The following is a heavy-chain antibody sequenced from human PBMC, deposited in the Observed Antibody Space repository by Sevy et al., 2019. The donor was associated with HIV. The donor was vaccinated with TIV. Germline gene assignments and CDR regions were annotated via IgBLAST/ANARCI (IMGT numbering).Heavy chain of an antibody. J-gene: IGHJ3*02. Sequence: SETLSLTCAVYGGSFSGYYWSWIRQPPGKGLEWIGEINNSGSTNYNPSLKSRVTISVDTSKNQFSLKLNSVTAADTAVDYCARLPYYDSSGYFDDAFDIWGQGTMVTVSS. V-gene: IGHV4-34*01. D-gene: IGHD3-22*01. CDR1: GGSFSGYY. CDR3: ARLPYYDSSGYFDDAFDI. CDR2: INNSGST.